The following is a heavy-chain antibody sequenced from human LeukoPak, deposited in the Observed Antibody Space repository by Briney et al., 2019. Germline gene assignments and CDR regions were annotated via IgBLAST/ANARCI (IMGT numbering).Heavy chain of an antibody. CDR2: IHHSRST. CDR1: GGSITTNR. V-gene: IGHV4-59*01. CDR3: APDWRFCRDEGCLGT. D-gene: IGHD3-3*01. J-gene: IGHJ4*02. Sequence: PSETLSLTCIVSGGSITTNRWSWVRLTPGRGLEWIGYIHHSRSTYYNPSLKSRLTISVDTSKSQFSLRLTSVTDADTAVYYCAPDWRFCRDEGCLGTWGQGTLVTVSS.